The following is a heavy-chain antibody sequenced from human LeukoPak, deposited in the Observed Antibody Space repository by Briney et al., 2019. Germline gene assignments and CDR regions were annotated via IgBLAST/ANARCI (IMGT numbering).Heavy chain of an antibody. V-gene: IGHV1-24*01. CDR2: FDPEDGET. CDR3: ATAPYDTSGYYYFYFDY. J-gene: IGHJ4*02. Sequence: ASVTVSFTVSGYTLTELCMHWVRQAPGKGLEWMGGFDPEDGETIYAQKFQGRVTMTEDTSTDTAYMDLTSLRSEDTAVYYWATAPYDTSGYYYFYFDYWGQGTQVTVSS. CDR1: GYTLTELC. D-gene: IGHD3-22*01.